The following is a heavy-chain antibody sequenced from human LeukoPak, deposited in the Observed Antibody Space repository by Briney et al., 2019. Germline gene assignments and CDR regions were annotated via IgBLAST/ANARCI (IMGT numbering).Heavy chain of an antibody. CDR1: GYTFTGYY. CDR2: INPNSGGT. D-gene: IGHD3-10*01. V-gene: IGHV1-2*02. Sequence: ASVKVSCKASGYTFTGYYMHWVRQAPGQGLEWMGWINPNSGGTNYAQKFQGRVTMTRDTSISTAYMELSRLGSDDTAVYYCARVSGYYYGSGSYVDYWGQGTLVTVSS. CDR3: ARVSGYYYGSGSYVDY. J-gene: IGHJ4*02.